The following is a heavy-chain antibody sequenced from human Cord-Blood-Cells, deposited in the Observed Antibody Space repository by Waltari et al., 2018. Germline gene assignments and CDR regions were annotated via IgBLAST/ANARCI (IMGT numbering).Heavy chain of an antibody. CDR3: ARDRLHGRYYYGMDV. Sequence: QVQLQESGPGLVKPSETLSLTCAVSGYSISSGYYWGWIRKPPGKGLEWIGSIYHSGSTYYNPSLKSRVTISVDTSKNQFSLKLSSVTAADTAVYYCARDRLHGRYYYGMDVWGQGTTVTVSS. J-gene: IGHJ6*02. V-gene: IGHV4-38-2*02. CDR1: GYSISSGYY. CDR2: IYHSGST. D-gene: IGHD4-4*01.